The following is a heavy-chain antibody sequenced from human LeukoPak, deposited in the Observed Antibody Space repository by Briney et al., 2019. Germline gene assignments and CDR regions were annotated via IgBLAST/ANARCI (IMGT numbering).Heavy chain of an antibody. V-gene: IGHV3-13*01. J-gene: IGHJ4*02. CDR2: IGTAGAT. CDR3: ARATAGFDY. CDR1: GSTFSSYD. Sequence: GGSLRLSCAASGSTFSSYDMHWVRQTTGKGLEWVSGIGTAGATYYPGSVKGRFTISRENAKNSLYLQMNNLRAGDTAVYYCARATAGFDYWGQGTLVTVSS.